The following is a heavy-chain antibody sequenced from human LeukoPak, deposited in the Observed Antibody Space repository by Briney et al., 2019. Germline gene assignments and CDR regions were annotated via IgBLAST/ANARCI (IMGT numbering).Heavy chain of an antibody. CDR2: IYTSGST. D-gene: IGHD1-7*01. Sequence: PSQTLSLTCTVSGGSISSGSYYWSWIRQPAGKGLEWIGRIYTSGSTNYNPSLKSRVTISVDTSKNQFSLKLSSVTAADTAVYYCARDRGNWNSGGRYFDYWGQGTLVTVSS. CDR3: ARDRGNWNSGGRYFDY. CDR1: GGSISSGSYY. J-gene: IGHJ4*02. V-gene: IGHV4-61*02.